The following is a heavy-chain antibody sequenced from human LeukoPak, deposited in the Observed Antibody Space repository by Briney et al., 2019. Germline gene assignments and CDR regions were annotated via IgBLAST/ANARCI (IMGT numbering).Heavy chain of an antibody. J-gene: IGHJ4*02. V-gene: IGHV3-30*02. CDR2: IHYDSTTE. CDR1: GFAFSSSG. CDR3: AKDWNWAIDY. Sequence: PGGSLRLSCAASGFAFSSSGMHWVRPAPGKGREWVAYIHYDSTTEDYADSVKGRFTISRDNSKNTLFLQMNNLRVEDMAVFYCAKDWNWAIDYWGQGTLVTVSS. D-gene: IGHD1-7*01.